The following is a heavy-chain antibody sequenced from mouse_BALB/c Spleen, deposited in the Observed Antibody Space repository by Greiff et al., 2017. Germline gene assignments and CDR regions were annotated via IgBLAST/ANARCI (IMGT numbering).Heavy chain of an antibody. V-gene: IGHV5-12-2*01. J-gene: IGHJ3*01. CDR1: GFTFSSYT. D-gene: IGHD2-3*01. CDR3: ARGIYDGYYPFAY. Sequence: EVKVVESGGGLVQPGGSLKLSCAASGFTFSSYTMSWVRQTPEKRLEWVAYISNGGGSTYYPDTVKGRFTISRDNAKNTLYLQMSSLKSEDTAMYYCARGIYDGYYPFAYWGQGTLVTVSA. CDR2: ISNGGGST.